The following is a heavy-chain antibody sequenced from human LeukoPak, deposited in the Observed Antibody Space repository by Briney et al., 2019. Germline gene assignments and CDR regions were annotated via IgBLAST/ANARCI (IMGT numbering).Heavy chain of an antibody. CDR1: GGSISSYY. CDR3: ARDSSGWYGGSDY. D-gene: IGHD6-19*01. V-gene: IGHV4-59*01. Sequence: PSGTLSLTCTVSGGSISSYYWSWIRQPPGKGLEWIGYIYYSGSTNYNPSLKSRVTISVDTSKNQFSLKLSSVTAADTAVYYCARDSSGWYGGSDYWGQGTLVTVSS. J-gene: IGHJ4*02. CDR2: IYYSGST.